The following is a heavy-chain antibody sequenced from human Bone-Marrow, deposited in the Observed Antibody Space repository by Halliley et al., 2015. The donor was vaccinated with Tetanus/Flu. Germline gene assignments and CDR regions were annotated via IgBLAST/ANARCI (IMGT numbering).Heavy chain of an antibody. J-gene: IGHJ4*02. Sequence: TLSLTCIVSGGSISDFYWSWIRQPPGKELEWIGNIYSSGNTNYNPSLKSRVTMSVDTSKNQISLRLSSVTAADTAVYYCARGHRRAAAAPLWGDWGQGTQVIVSS. D-gene: IGHD6-13*01. CDR3: ARGHRRAAAAPLWGD. CDR2: IYSSGNT. CDR1: GGSISDFY. V-gene: IGHV4-4*07.